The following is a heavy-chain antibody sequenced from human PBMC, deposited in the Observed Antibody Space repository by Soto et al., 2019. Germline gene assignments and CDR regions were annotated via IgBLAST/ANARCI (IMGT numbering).Heavy chain of an antibody. J-gene: IGHJ4*02. D-gene: IGHD3-10*01. CDR1: GFTFRSHW. CDR2: IKPDGSEK. CDR3: TRDQDTYGQAVFDS. Sequence: AGGSLRLSCSASGFTFRSHWMGWVCQAPGKGLEGVANIKPDGSEKWYVDSVKGRFTISRDNAKNSLYLHMDSLRPEDTAMYYCTRDQDTYGQAVFDSWGQGTLVTVSS. V-gene: IGHV3-7*01.